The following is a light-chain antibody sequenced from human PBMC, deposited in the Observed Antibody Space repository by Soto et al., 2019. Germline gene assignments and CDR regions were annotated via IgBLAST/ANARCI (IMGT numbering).Light chain of an antibody. V-gene: IGLV2-14*01. J-gene: IGLJ1*01. Sequence: QSALTQPASVSGSPGQSITISCTGTSSDVGGYNFVSWYQQHPDKAPKLMIYDVTNRPSGVSNRFSGSKSGNTASLTISGLQAEDEADYHCSSYTSISTDVFGTGTKVTVL. CDR3: SSYTSISTDV. CDR2: DVT. CDR1: SSDVGGYNF.